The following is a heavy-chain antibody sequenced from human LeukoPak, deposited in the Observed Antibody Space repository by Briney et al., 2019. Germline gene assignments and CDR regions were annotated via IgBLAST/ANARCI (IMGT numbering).Heavy chain of an antibody. J-gene: IGHJ4*02. V-gene: IGHV3-23*01. D-gene: IGHD3-10*02. CDR2: ISGSGGST. CDR3: AKGSTMYTAYYFDY. Sequence: GGSLRLSCAASGFTFSGSAMTWVRQAPGKGLEWVSVISGSGGSTDYADSVKGRFTISRDNSKNTLYVQMNSLRAEDTAVYYCAKGSTMYTAYYFDYWGQGTLVTVSS. CDR1: GFTFSGSA.